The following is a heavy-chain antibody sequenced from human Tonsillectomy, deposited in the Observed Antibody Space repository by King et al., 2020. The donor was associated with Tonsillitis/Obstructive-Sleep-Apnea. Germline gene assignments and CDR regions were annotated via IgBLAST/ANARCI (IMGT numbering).Heavy chain of an antibody. V-gene: IGHV5-51*01. CDR2: IYPGDSDT. D-gene: IGHD6-19*01. CDR1: GYSFTSYC. CDR3: ARHSGHSSGWYDDYYYYMDV. Sequence: VQLVESGAEVKKPGESLKISCKGSGYSFTSYCIGWVRQMPGKGLEWMGIIYPGDSDTRYSPSFQGQVTISADKSNNTAYLQWSSLKASDTAMYYCARHSGHSSGWYDDYYYYMDVWGKGTTVTVSS. J-gene: IGHJ6*03.